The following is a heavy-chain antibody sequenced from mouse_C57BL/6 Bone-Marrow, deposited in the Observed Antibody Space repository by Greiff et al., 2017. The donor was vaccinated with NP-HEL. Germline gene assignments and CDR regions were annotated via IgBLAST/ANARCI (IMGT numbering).Heavy chain of an antibody. CDR1: GFNIKDDY. CDR2: IDPENGDT. CDR3: TKRLRTWFAY. Sequence: EVQLQQSGAELVRPGASVKLSCTASGFNIKDDYMHWVKQRPEQGLEWIGWIDPENGDTEYASKFQGKATITADTSSNTAYLQLSSLTSEDTAVYYCTKRLRTWFAYWGQGTLVTVSA. D-gene: IGHD2-4*01. J-gene: IGHJ3*01. V-gene: IGHV14-4*01.